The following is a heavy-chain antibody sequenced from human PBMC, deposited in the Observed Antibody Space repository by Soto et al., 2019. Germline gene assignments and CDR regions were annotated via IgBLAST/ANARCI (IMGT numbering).Heavy chain of an antibody. CDR1: GYTFTGYY. V-gene: IGHV1-2*02. CDR2: INPNSGGT. J-gene: IGHJ6*02. D-gene: IGHD2-2*01. Sequence: ASVKVSCKASGYTFTGYYMHWVRQAPGQGLEWMGWINPNSGGTNYAQKFQGRVTMTRDTSISTAYMELSRLRSDDTAVYYCAKDRADIVVVPAALDYYYYGMDVWGQGTTVIVSS. CDR3: AKDRADIVVVPAALDYYYYGMDV.